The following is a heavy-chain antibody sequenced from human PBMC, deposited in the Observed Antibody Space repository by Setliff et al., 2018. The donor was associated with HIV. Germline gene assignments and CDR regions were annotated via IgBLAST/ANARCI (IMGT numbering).Heavy chain of an antibody. Sequence: PSETLSLTCIVSGGSITSSGYYWGWIRQPPGKGLEWIGSVYYSGTTYYNPSLKSRLTISVDTSKNQFSLKLSSVTAADSAVYYCARHYGIYDSSEGYFDNWGQGTLVTVSS. J-gene: IGHJ4*02. D-gene: IGHD3-22*01. CDR2: VYYSGTT. CDR1: GGSITSSGYY. V-gene: IGHV4-39*01. CDR3: ARHYGIYDSSEGYFDN.